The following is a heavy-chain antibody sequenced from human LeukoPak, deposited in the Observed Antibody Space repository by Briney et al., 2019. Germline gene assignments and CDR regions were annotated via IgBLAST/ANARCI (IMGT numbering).Heavy chain of an antibody. J-gene: IGHJ5*02. D-gene: IGHD3-10*01. CDR2: ISTDNGYT. CDR1: GYSFTNYG. V-gene: IGHV1-18*01. Sequence: ASVKVSCKASGYSFTNYGISWVRQAPGQGLEWMGWISTDNGYTNYGQNLQGRLTMTTDTSTSTAYMELRSLKSDDTAVYYCARDYFNFLVVPNWFDPWGQGTLVTVSS. CDR3: ARDYFNFLVVPNWFDP.